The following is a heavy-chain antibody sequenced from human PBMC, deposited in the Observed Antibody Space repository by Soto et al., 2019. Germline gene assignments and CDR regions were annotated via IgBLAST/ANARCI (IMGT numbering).Heavy chain of an antibody. D-gene: IGHD3-3*01. V-gene: IGHV1-18*01. CDR2: ISAYNGNT. CDR3: ARHDTIFGVVITYYMDV. CDR1: GYTFTSYG. J-gene: IGHJ6*03. Sequence: GASVKVSCKASGYTFTSYGISWVRQAPGQGLEWMGWISAYNGNTNYAQKLQGRVTMTTDTSTSTAYMELRSLRSDDTAVYYCARHDTIFGVVITYYMDVWGKGTTVTVSS.